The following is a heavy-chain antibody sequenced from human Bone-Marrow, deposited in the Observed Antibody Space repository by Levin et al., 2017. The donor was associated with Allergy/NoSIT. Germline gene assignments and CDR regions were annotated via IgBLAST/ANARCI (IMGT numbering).Heavy chain of an antibody. CDR1: GFTFSNHA. J-gene: IGHJ4*02. Sequence: GGSLRLSCAASGFTFSNHAMHWVRQAPGKGLEWVAAVSYDGRSKYHADSVKGRITISRDNSKNTVDLQVNSLRAEDTGVYYCARDTYGDQGGPLDYWGQGILVSVSS. V-gene: IGHV3-30*04. D-gene: IGHD4/OR15-4a*01. CDR3: ARDTYGDQGGPLDY. CDR2: VSYDGRSK.